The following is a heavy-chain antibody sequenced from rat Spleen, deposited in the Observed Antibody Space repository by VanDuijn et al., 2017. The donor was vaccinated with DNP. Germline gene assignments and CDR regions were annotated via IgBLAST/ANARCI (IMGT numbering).Heavy chain of an antibody. CDR2: ISPSGGST. CDR3: ARHRTIMPYYYAMDA. D-gene: IGHD3-8*01. V-gene: IGHV5-25*01. CDR1: GITFSDHN. J-gene: IGHJ4*01. Sequence: EVQLVESGGGLVQPGRSLKLSCAVSGITFSDHNMAWVRQAPKKSLEWVASISPSGGSTYYRDSVKGRFTISRDNAKSTLYLQMDSLRSEDTATYYCARHRTIMPYYYAMDAWGQGASVTVSS.